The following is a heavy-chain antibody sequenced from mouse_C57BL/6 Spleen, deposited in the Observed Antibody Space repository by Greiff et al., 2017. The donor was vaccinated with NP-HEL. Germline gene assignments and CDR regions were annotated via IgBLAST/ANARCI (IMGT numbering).Heavy chain of an antibody. Sequence: VQLQQSGPELVKPGASVKIPCKASGYTFTDYNMDWVKQSHGKSLEWIGDINPNNGGTIYNQKFKGKATLTVDKSSSTAYMELRSLTSEDTAVYYCARNYDGYPGYFDYWGQGTTLTVSS. J-gene: IGHJ2*01. CDR1: GYTFTDYN. CDR2: INPNNGGT. CDR3: ARNYDGYPGYFDY. V-gene: IGHV1-18*01. D-gene: IGHD2-3*01.